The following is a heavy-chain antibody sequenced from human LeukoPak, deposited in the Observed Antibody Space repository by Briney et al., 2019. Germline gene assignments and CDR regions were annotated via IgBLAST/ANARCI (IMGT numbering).Heavy chain of an antibody. J-gene: IGHJ4*02. CDR3: ARGVTGTFDY. Sequence: PGGSLRLSCAASGFTFSSYAMHWVRQAPGKGLEWVAVISYDGSNKYYADSVKGRFTISRDNSKNTLYLQMNSLRAEDTAVYYCARGVTGTFDYWGRGTLVTVSS. D-gene: IGHD5-18*01. CDR2: ISYDGSNK. V-gene: IGHV3-30*04. CDR1: GFTFSSYA.